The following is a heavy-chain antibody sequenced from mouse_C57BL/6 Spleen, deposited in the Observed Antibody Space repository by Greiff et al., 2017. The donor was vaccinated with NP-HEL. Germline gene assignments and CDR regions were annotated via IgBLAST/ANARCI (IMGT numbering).Heavy chain of an antibody. D-gene: IGHD2-5*01. CDR2: ISSGSSTI. CDR3: ARGERSNCSLHWYFDV. J-gene: IGHJ1*03. V-gene: IGHV5-17*01. CDR1: GFTFSDYG. Sequence: EVKLVESGGGLVKPGGSLKLSCAASGFTFSDYGMHWVRQAPEKGLEWVAYISSGSSTIYYADTVKGRFTISRDNAKNTLFLQMTSLRSEDTAMYYCARGERSNCSLHWYFDVWGTGTTVTVSS.